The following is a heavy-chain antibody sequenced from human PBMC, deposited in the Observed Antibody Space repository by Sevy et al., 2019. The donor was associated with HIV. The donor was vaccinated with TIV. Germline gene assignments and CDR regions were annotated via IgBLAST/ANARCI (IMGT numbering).Heavy chain of an antibody. V-gene: IGHV3-23*01. J-gene: IGHJ4*02. CDR1: GFTFSSYA. D-gene: IGHD6-13*01. CDR3: AKDKLSGSSSWVAKGTYYFDY. CDR2: ISGSGGST. Sequence: GGSLRLSCAASGFTFSSYAMSWVRQAPGKGLEWVSAISGSGGSTYYADSVKGRFTISRDNSKNTLYLQMNSLRAEDTAVYYCAKDKLSGSSSWVAKGTYYFDYWGQGTLVTVSS.